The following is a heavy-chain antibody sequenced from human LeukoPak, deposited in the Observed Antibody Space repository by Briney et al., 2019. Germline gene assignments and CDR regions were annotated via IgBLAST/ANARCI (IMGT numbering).Heavy chain of an antibody. CDR2: MQYTENS. Sequence: SETLSLTCSVSAGSISTYHWNWIRQSPGNGLEWIGYMQYTENSNYNPSLKSRVTMSVDMSRNQIVLNLSSVTAADTAVYFCARDKQHSYGRYFDHWGQGTLVTVSS. CDR3: ARDKQHSYGRYFDH. D-gene: IGHD5-18*01. V-gene: IGHV4-59*01. CDR1: AGSISTYH. J-gene: IGHJ4*02.